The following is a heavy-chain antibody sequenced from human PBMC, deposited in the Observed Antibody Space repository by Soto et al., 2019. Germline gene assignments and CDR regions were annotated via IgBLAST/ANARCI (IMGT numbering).Heavy chain of an antibody. D-gene: IGHD6-13*01. Sequence: QVQLLESGGGVVQPGRSLRLSCAASGFTFSSYAMHWVRQAPGKGLEWVAVISDDGSNKYYADSVKGRFTISRDNSKNTLYLHMNSLRAEDTAVYYCAIDQSGQQLPYYYYYGMDVWGQGTTVTVSS. J-gene: IGHJ6*02. V-gene: IGHV3-30-3*01. CDR3: AIDQSGQQLPYYYYYGMDV. CDR2: ISDDGSNK. CDR1: GFTFSSYA.